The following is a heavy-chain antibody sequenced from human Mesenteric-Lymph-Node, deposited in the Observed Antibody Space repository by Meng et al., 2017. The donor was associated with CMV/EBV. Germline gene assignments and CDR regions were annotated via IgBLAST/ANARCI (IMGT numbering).Heavy chain of an antibody. CDR2: IYHSGST. V-gene: IGHV4-4*02. Sequence: SETLSLTCAVSGGSISSSNWCRWVRQPPGKGLEWIGEIYHSGSTNYNPSLKSRVTISVDKSKNQFSLKLSSVTAADTAVYYCARDKGIAAAGTFDPWGQGTLVTVSS. D-gene: IGHD6-13*01. CDR3: ARDKGIAAAGTFDP. J-gene: IGHJ5*02. CDR1: GGSISSSNW.